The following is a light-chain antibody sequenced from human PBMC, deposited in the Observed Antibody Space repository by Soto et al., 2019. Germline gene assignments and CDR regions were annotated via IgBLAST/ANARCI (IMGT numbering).Light chain of an antibody. V-gene: IGLV1-51*01. Sequence: QSVLTQPPSVSAAPGQKVTISCSGSSSNIGNNYVSWYQQLPGTAPKLLIYDNNKRPSGIPDRFSGSKSGTSATLGITGLQTGDEADYYCETWDSTLSAFYVFG. J-gene: IGLJ1*01. CDR1: SSNIGNNY. CDR2: DNN. CDR3: ETWDSTLSAFYV.